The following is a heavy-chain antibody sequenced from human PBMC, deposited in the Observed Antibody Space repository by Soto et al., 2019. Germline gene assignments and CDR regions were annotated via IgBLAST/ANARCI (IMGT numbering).Heavy chain of an antibody. J-gene: IGHJ4*02. Sequence: SETLSLTCTVSGGSISSGDYYWSWIRQPPGKGLEWIGYIYYSGSTYYNPSLKSRVTISVDTSKNQFSLKLSSVSAADTAVYYCARGMREYYYDSSGSSDLGPGGDYWGQGTLVTVSS. CDR2: IYYSGST. V-gene: IGHV4-30-4*01. D-gene: IGHD3-22*01. CDR1: GGSISSGDYY. CDR3: ARGMREYYYDSSGSSDLGPGGDY.